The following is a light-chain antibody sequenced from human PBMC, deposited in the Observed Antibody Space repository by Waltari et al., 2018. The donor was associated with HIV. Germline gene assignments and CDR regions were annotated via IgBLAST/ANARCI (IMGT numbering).Light chain of an antibody. J-gene: IGLJ2*01. V-gene: IGLV2-23*02. Sequence: QSALTQPASVSGSPGQSITIPCTGTSSDVGSYNLVSWYQQHPGKAPNLPIYVVSKRPAWVSYRFNVSTSCNTASLTISGLQPEDEAAYYCCSYAGTSTYVAFGGGTKLTVL. CDR3: CSYAGTSTYVA. CDR1: SSDVGSYNL. CDR2: VVS.